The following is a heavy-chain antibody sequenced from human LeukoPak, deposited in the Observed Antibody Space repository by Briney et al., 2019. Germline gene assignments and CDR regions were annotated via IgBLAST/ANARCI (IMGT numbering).Heavy chain of an antibody. CDR1: GYTFTSYG. J-gene: IGHJ6*04. CDR2: ISAYNGNT. V-gene: IGHV1-18*04. D-gene: IGHD3-9*01. CDR3: ARDWPSYDILTGYPYGMDV. Sequence: ASVKVSCKASGYTFTSYGISWVRQAPGQGLEWMGWISAYNGNTNYAQKLQGRVTMTTDTSTSTAYMELRSLRSDDTAVYYCARDWPSYDILTGYPYGMDVWGKGTTVIVSS.